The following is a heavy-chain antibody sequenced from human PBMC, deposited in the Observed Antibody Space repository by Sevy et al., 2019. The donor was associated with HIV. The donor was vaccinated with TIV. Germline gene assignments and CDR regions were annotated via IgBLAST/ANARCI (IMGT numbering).Heavy chain of an antibody. CDR2: ISSSSSYI. CDR3: ARDRVATVTGYYFDY. V-gene: IGHV3-21*01. Sequence: GESLKISCAASGFTFSSYSMNWVRQAPGKGLEWVSSISSSSSYIYYADSVKGRFTISRDNAKNSLYLQMNSLRAEDTAVYYCARDRVATVTGYYFDYWGQGTLVTVSS. D-gene: IGHD4-17*01. J-gene: IGHJ4*02. CDR1: GFTFSSYS.